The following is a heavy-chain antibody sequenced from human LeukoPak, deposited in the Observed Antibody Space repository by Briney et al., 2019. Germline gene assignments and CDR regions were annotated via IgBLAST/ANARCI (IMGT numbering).Heavy chain of an antibody. CDR1: GFTFSSYA. D-gene: IGHD6-6*01. J-gene: IGHJ4*02. Sequence: PGGSLRLSCAASGFTFSSYAMSWIRQPPGKGLEWIGEINHSGSTNYNPSLKSRVTISVDTSKNQFPLKLSSVIAADTAVYYCARGYSYSSSSKTTPDFDYWGQGTLVTVSS. CDR2: INHSGST. V-gene: IGHV4-34*01. CDR3: ARGYSYSSSSKTTPDFDY.